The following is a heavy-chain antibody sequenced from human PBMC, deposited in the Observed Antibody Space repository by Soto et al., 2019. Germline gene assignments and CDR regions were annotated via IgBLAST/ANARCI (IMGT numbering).Heavy chain of an antibody. CDR1: GGTFSSYA. Sequence: GASVKVSCKASGGTFSSYAISWVRQAPGQGLEWMGGIIPVSGTANYAVKFQGRVTITVDRVTSTGYMELTSLRSEDTAVYFCASTGEAPEGDESGRGDAFDIWGQGTKVTVSS. V-gene: IGHV1-69*06. CDR3: ASTGEAPEGDESGRGDAFDI. D-gene: IGHD1-26*01. CDR2: IIPVSGTA. J-gene: IGHJ3*02.